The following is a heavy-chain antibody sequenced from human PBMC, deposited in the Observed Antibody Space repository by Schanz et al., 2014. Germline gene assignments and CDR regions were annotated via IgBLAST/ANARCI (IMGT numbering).Heavy chain of an antibody. CDR1: GFTFSSYS. CDR2: ISSSSIYI. V-gene: IGHV3-21*04. D-gene: IGHD6-6*01. Sequence: EVQLVESGGGLVQPGGSLRLSCAASGFTFSSYSMNWVRQAPGKGLEWVSSISSSSIYIYYADSVKGRFTISRDNAKNTLYLQMNSLRVEDTAEYYCAKNWKGHHITGRPGWSDGMDVWGQGTTVTVSS. CDR3: AKNWKGHHITGRPGWSDGMDV. J-gene: IGHJ6*02.